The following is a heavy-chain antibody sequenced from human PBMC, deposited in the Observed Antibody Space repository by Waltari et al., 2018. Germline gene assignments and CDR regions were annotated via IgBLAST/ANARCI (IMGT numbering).Heavy chain of an antibody. CDR3: AKDGPVCGGASCSSFDR. J-gene: IGHJ4*02. CDR1: GFSFRGSA. CDR2: IWHDGSDK. D-gene: IGHD2-2*01. V-gene: IGHV3-30*02. Sequence: QVQLVESGGGVVQPGGSLRLSCAASGFSFRGSAMHWVRQAPGKGLEWVAVIWHDGSDKFYGDSVKGRFIISRDNSKNMVYLEMDSLRADDTAVYYCAKDGPVCGGASCSSFDRWGQGTLVTVSP.